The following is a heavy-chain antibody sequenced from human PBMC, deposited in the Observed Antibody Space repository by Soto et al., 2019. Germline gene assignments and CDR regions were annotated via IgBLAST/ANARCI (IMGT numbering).Heavy chain of an antibody. CDR2: INHSGST. V-gene: IGHV4-34*01. J-gene: IGHJ4*02. CDR1: GGSFSGYY. CDR3: ARGLLRHSYFDY. Sequence: SETLSLTCAVYGGSFSGYYWSWIRQPPGKGLEWIGEINHSGSTNYNPSLKSRVTISVDTSKNQFSLKLSSVTAADTAVYYCARGLLRHSYFDYWGQGTLVTVSS.